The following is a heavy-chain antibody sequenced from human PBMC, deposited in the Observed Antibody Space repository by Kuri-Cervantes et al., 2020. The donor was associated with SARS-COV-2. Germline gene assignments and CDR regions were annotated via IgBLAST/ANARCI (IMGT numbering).Heavy chain of an antibody. J-gene: IGHJ3*02. CDR3: AREMTTVTTSDAFDI. CDR2: IIPIFGTA. CDR1: GGTFSSYA. D-gene: IGHD4-17*01. V-gene: IGHV1-69*13. Sequence: SVKVSCKASGGTFSSYAISWVRQAPGQGLEWMGGIIPIFGTANYAQKFQGRVTITADESASTAYMELSSLRSEDTAVYYCAREMTTVTTSDAFDIWGQGTMVTVSS.